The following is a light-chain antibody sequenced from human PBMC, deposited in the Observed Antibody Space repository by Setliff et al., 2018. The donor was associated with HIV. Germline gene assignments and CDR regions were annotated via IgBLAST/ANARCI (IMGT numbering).Light chain of an antibody. Sequence: SYELTQPPSVSVAPEKTARITCGGNNIGSKSVHWYQQKPGQAPVLVIYYDSDRPSGIPERFSGSNSGNTATLTISRVEAGDEADYYCQVWDSSSDHPYVFGTGTKVTV. CDR3: QVWDSSSDHPYV. CDR1: NIGSKS. J-gene: IGLJ1*01. V-gene: IGLV3-21*04. CDR2: YDS.